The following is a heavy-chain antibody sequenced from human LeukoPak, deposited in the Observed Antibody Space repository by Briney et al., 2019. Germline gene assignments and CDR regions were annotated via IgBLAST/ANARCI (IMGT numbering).Heavy chain of an antibody. Sequence: PGGSLRLSCAASGFSFNSYWMHWVRQAPGKGLVWVSHINGDERSTTYADSVKGRFTISRDNAKNTLYLEMNSLRAEDTAVYYCARAQRSGWDVFDIWGRGTMVTVSS. V-gene: IGHV3-74*03. CDR3: ARAQRSGWDVFDI. CDR2: INGDERST. CDR1: GFSFNSYW. D-gene: IGHD3-22*01. J-gene: IGHJ3*02.